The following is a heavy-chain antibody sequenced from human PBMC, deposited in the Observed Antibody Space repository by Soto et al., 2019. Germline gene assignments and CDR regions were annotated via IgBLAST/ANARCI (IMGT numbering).Heavy chain of an antibody. CDR2: IYYSGST. V-gene: IGHV4-59*08. J-gene: IGHJ6*03. CDR3: ARHPIDFWSGYPNSSYYYTDA. Sequence: PSETLSLTCTVSGGSISSYYWSWSRQPPGKGLEWIGYIYYSGSTNYNPSLKSRVTISVDTSKNQFSLKLSSVTAADTAVYYCARHPIDFWSGYPNSSYYYTDARRKAPPVTVPS. D-gene: IGHD3-3*01. CDR1: GGSISSYY.